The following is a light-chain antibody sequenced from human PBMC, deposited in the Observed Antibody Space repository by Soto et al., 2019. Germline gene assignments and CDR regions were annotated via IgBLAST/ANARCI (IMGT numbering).Light chain of an antibody. CDR2: GAS. Sequence: EIVLTQSPGTLSLSPGERATLSCRASQSVSNNYLAWYQQKPGQAPRLLISGASNRATGIPDRFSGSGSGTDFTLTISRLEPEYFAVYYCQQYGSSGTFGQGTKVEIK. J-gene: IGKJ1*01. V-gene: IGKV3-20*01. CDR1: QSVSNNY. CDR3: QQYGSSGT.